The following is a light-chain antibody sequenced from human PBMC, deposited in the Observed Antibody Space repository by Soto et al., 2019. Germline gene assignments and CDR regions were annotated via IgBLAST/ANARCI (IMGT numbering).Light chain of an antibody. CDR1: QSISTY. CDR2: DAS. Sequence: EIVLTQSPATLSLSPGERATLSCRASQSISTYLAWYQQKPGQAPRLLIYDASNRATGIPARFSGSGSGTDFTLNLSSLEPEDFAVYYCQQRSNWPPMYTFGQGTKLEIK. V-gene: IGKV3-11*01. CDR3: QQRSNWPPMYT. J-gene: IGKJ2*01.